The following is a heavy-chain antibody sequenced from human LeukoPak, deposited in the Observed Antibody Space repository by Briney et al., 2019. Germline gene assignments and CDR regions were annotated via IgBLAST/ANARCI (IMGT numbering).Heavy chain of an antibody. D-gene: IGHD3-16*01. CDR1: GFTFRNYA. J-gene: IGHJ4*02. Sequence: PGRSLRLSCAASGFTFRNYAMHWVRQAPGKGLEWVAVISYDGSNKYYADSVKGRFTISRDNSKNTLDLQMNSLRAEDTAVYYCARVSEGADYWGQGTLVTVSS. V-gene: IGHV3-30-3*01. CDR3: ARVSEGADY. CDR2: ISYDGSNK.